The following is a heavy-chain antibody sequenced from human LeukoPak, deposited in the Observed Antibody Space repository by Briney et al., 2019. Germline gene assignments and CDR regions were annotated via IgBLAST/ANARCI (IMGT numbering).Heavy chain of an antibody. Sequence: QAGGSLRLSCAASGFTFSSYAMSWVRQAPGKGLEWVSAISGSGGSTYYADSVKGRFTISRDNSKNTLYLQMNSLRAEDTAVYYCAKLVYITMIVVVPPGDFDYWGQGTLVTVSS. J-gene: IGHJ4*02. CDR3: AKLVYITMIVVVPPGDFDY. CDR1: GFTFSSYA. CDR2: ISGSGGST. V-gene: IGHV3-23*01. D-gene: IGHD3-22*01.